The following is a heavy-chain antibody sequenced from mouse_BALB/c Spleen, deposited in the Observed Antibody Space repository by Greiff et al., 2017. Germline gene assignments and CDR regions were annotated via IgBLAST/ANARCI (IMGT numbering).Heavy chain of an antibody. J-gene: IGHJ4*01. V-gene: IGHV5-17*02. Sequence: EVKLVESGGGLVQPGGSRKLSCAASGFTFSSFGMHWVRQAPEKGLEWVAYISSGSSTIYYADTVKGRFTISRDNPKNTLFLQMTSLRSEDTAMYFCARDYGYGYAMDYWGQGNSVTVSS. D-gene: IGHD1-2*01. CDR3: ARDYGYGYAMDY. CDR2: ISSGSSTI. CDR1: GFTFSSFG.